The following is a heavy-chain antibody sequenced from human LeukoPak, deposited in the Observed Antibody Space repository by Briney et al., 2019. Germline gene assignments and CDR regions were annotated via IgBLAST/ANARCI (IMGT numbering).Heavy chain of an antibody. Sequence: AGGSLRLSCAASGFTFSSYKMNWVRQAPGKGLEWVSFISSSSNYIYYADSVKGRFTISRDNAKNSLYLQMNSLRAEDTAVYYCARVSNGCNDYWGQGTLVTVSS. CDR1: GFTFSSYK. CDR2: ISSSSNYI. D-gene: IGHD6-19*01. J-gene: IGHJ4*02. CDR3: ARVSNGCNDY. V-gene: IGHV3-21*01.